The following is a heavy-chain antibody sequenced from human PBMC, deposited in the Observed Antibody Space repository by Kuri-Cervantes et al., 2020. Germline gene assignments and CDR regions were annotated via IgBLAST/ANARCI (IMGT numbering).Heavy chain of an antibody. D-gene: IGHD3-10*01. CDR3: ARERGYGSGLGY. CDR1: GGSISSGDYY. V-gene: IGHV4-30-4*08. J-gene: IGHJ4*02. CDR2: IYYSGST. Sequence: LRPSCTVSGGSISSGDYYWSWIRQPPGKGLEWIWYIYYSGSTYYNPSLKSRVTISVDKSKNQFSLKLSSVTAADTAIYYCARERGYGSGLGYWGQGTLVTVSS.